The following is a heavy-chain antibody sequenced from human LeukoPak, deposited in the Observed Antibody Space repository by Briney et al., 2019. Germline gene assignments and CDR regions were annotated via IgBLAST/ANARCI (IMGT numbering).Heavy chain of an antibody. CDR3: ARDAFPVTMVRGVIIRPLENPPVDY. V-gene: IGHV3-21*01. CDR2: ISSSSSYI. CDR1: GFTFSSYS. Sequence: GGSLRLSCAASGFTFSSYSMNWVRQAPGKGLEWVSSISSSSSYIYYADSVKGRFTISRDNSKNTLYLQMNSLRAEDTAVYYCARDAFPVTMVRGVIIRPLENPPVDYWGQGTLVTVSS. D-gene: IGHD3-10*01. J-gene: IGHJ4*02.